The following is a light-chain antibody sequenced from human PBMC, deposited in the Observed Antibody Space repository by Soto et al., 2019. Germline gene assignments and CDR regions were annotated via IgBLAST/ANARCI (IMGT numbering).Light chain of an antibody. CDR2: AAS. J-gene: IGKJ2*01. CDR3: QKYNSAPHT. Sequence: DIQMTQSPSSLSASVGDRVTITCRASQGIANYLAWYQQKPGKVPKLLIYAASTLQSGVPSRFSGSGSGTDFTLTISSLQPEDVATYYCQKYNSAPHTFGQRIKLEIK. V-gene: IGKV1-27*01. CDR1: QGIANY.